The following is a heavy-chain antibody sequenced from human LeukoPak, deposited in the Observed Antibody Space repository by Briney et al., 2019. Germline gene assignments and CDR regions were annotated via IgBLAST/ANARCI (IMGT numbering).Heavy chain of an antibody. D-gene: IGHD3-10*01. V-gene: IGHV1-2*02. CDR1: GYTFTGYY. Sequence: ASVKVSCKASGYTFTGYYMHWVRQAPGQGLEWMGWINPNSGGTNYAQKFQGRVTMTRDTSISTAYMELSRLRSDDTAVYYCARDRGSGSYYKSWGQGTLVTVSS. CDR2: INPNSGGT. CDR3: ARDRGSGSYYKS. J-gene: IGHJ5*02.